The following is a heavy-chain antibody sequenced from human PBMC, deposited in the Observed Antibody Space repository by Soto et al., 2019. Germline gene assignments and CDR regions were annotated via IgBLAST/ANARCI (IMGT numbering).Heavy chain of an antibody. V-gene: IGHV4-38-2*02. CDR1: GYSISSGSY. CDR3: AKVHVMVVAGSTFDY. Sequence: PSENLSLTCTVSGYSISSGSYWGWIRQPPGKGPEWIASIYHGGTTFYNPSLKSRVTVSVDKSNNQFSLKLRSVTAADTAVYYCAKVHVMVVAGSTFDYWGHGTLVTVSS. D-gene: IGHD6-19*01. J-gene: IGHJ4*01. CDR2: IYHGGTT.